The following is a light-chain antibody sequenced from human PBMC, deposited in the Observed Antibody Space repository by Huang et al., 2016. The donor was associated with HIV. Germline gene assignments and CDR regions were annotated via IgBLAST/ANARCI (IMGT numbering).Light chain of an antibody. J-gene: IGKJ1*01. Sequence: VVMTQAPLSLPVTLGQPASIFCRSSQSLLSSDGDTYLNWFQQRPGQSPRRLIYQVSIRDSGVPHRFSGSGSGTIFTLRINPVEAEDVAIYYCMQGTHWPGTFGPGTKMDI. CDR1: QSLLSSDGDTY. CDR3: MQGTHWPGT. CDR2: QVS. V-gene: IGKV2-30*01.